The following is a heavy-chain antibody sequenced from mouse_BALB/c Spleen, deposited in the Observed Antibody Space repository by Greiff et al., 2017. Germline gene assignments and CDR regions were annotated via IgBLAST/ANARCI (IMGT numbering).Heavy chain of an antibody. CDR1: GYSITSDYA. CDR3: ANLYGNYEYWYFDV. CDR2: ISYSGST. D-gene: IGHD2-1*01. J-gene: IGHJ1*01. V-gene: IGHV3-2*02. Sequence: EVQRVESGPGLVKPSQSLSLTCTVTGYSITSDYAWNWIRQFPGNKLEWMGYISYSGSTSYNPSLKSRISITRDTSKNQFFLQLNSVTTEDTATYYCANLYGNYEYWYFDVWGAGTTVTVSS.